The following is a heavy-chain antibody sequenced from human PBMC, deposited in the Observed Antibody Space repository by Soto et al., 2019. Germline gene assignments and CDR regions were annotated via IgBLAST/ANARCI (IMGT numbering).Heavy chain of an antibody. CDR1: GGCISSGGCS. D-gene: IGHD6-6*01. Sequence: QLQRQESGSGLLKPSQTLSLTWAVSGGCISSGGCSWSWIRQPPGKGLEWIGYIYHSGSTYYNPSLKSRVTISVDRSKNQFSLKLSSVTAADTAVYYCAGGIAARPLGYWGQGTLVTVSS. V-gene: IGHV4-30-2*01. CDR3: AGGIAARPLGY. CDR2: IYHSGST. J-gene: IGHJ4*02.